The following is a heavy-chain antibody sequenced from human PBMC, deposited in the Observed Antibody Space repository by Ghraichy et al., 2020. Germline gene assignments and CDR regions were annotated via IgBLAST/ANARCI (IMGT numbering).Heavy chain of an antibody. CDR1: GGSISSYY. Sequence: SETLSLTCTVSGGSISSYYWSWIRQPPGKGLEWIGYIYYSGSTNYNPSLKSRVTISVDTSKNQFSLKLSSVTAADTAVYYCASSPIMQDCSSTSCYTDLFDYWGQGTLVTVSS. D-gene: IGHD2-2*02. CDR2: IYYSGST. CDR3: ASSPIMQDCSSTSCYTDLFDY. J-gene: IGHJ4*02. V-gene: IGHV4-59*01.